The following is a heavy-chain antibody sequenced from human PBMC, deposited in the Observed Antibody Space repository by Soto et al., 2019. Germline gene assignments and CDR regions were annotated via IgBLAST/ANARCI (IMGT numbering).Heavy chain of an antibody. V-gene: IGHV3-23*01. J-gene: IGHJ4*02. CDR3: AKDVFRHLGSGCPD. CDR1: GFTFSSYG. D-gene: IGHD3-3*01. CDR2: ISGSGGST. Sequence: GGSLRLSWASSGFTFSSYGMHWVRQAPGKGLEWVSAISGSGGSTYYADSVKGRFTISRDNSKNTLYLQMNSLRAEDTAVYYCAKDVFRHLGSGCPDWGQGTLVIVSS.